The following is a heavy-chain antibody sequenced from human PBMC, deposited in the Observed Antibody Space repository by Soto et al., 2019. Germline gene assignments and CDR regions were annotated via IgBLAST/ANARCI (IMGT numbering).Heavy chain of an antibody. CDR2: IIPIFGTA. CDR3: AKAKLFGLSSKYYFDS. Sequence: ASVKVSCKASGGTSSSYAISWVRQAPGQGLEWMGGIIPIFGTANYAQKFQGRVTITADKSTSTAYMELSSLRSEDTAVYYCAKAKLFGLSSKYYFDSWGQGTLVT. CDR1: GGTSSSYA. V-gene: IGHV1-69*06. D-gene: IGHD3-3*01. J-gene: IGHJ4*02.